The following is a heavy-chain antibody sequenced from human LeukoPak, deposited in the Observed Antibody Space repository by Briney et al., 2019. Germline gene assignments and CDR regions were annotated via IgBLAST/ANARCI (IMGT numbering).Heavy chain of an antibody. CDR3: ARGLVAAAGRAYYFDY. V-gene: IGHV4-4*07. CDR1: GGSISSYY. J-gene: IGHJ4*02. D-gene: IGHD6-13*01. CDR2: IYTSGST. Sequence: PSETLSLTCTVSGGSISSYYWSWIRQPAGKGLEWIERIYTSGSTNYNPSLKSRVTISVDKSKNQFSLKLSSVTAADTAVYYCARGLVAAAGRAYYFDYWGQGTLVTVSS.